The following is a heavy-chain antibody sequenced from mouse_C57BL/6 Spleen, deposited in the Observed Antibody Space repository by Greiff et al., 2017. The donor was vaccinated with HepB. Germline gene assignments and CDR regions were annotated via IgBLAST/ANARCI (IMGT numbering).Heavy chain of an antibody. V-gene: IGHV1-50*01. CDR2: IDPSDSYT. Sequence: QVQLQQPGAELVKPGASVKLSCKASGYTFTSYWMQWVKQRPGQGLEWIGEIDPSDSYTNYNQKFKGKATLTVDTSSSTAYMQLSSLTSEDSAVYDCARRLGWYFDVWGTGTTVTVSS. D-gene: IGHD4-1*01. CDR3: ARRLGWYFDV. CDR1: GYTFTSYW. J-gene: IGHJ1*03.